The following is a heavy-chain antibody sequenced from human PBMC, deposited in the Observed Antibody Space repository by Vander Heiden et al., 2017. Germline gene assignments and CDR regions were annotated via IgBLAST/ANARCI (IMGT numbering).Heavy chain of an antibody. D-gene: IGHD3-22*01. J-gene: IGHJ3*02. CDR1: GASINTDY. CDR3: ARTRSQNYYESRFSFDI. Sequence: QVQLQESGPGLVKPSETLSLTCTVSGASINTDYWSWIRQSAGGGLEWIGRIYSTGSTNYNPSLKSRVTMSVDTSKNQFSLRMTSVTAADTAVYYCARTRSQNYYESRFSFDIWGQGTLVTVSS. V-gene: IGHV4-4*07. CDR2: IYSTGST.